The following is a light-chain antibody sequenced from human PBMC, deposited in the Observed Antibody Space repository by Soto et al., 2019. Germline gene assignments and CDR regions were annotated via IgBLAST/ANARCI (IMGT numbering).Light chain of an antibody. CDR2: GAS. V-gene: IGKV3-15*01. CDR1: QSVYRA. CDR3: PQYQDWTPT. Sequence: EIVMTQSPVTLSVSPGERATLSCRASQSVYRALAWYQQKRGQVPRLLIYGASTRETGIPAIVSCSGAGPECTRTISSLQSEDVEVDYCPQYQDWTPTFGQGTKVDIK. J-gene: IGKJ1*01.